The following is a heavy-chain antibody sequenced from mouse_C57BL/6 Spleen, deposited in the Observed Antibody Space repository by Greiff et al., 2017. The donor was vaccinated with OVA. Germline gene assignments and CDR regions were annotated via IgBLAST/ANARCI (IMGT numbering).Heavy chain of an antibody. CDR3: ASYLGRGFDY. D-gene: IGHD4-1*01. Sequence: EVQGVESGGDLVKPGGSLKLSCAASGFTFSSYGMSWVRQTPDKRLEWVATISSGGSYTYYPDSVKGRFTISRDNAKNTLYLQMSSLKSEDTAMYYCASYLGRGFDYWGQGTTLTVSS. CDR2: ISSGGSYT. V-gene: IGHV5-6*01. CDR1: GFTFSSYG. J-gene: IGHJ2*01.